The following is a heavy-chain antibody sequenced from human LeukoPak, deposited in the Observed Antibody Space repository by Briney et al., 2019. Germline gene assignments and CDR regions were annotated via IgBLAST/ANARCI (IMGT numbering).Heavy chain of an antibody. CDR1: GFAFSSYG. V-gene: IGHV3-30*02. CDR2: IRYDGSNK. J-gene: IGHJ1*01. Sequence: GGSLRLSCSASGFAFSSYGMHWVRQAPGKGLEWVTHIRYDGSNKYYADSVKGRFTISRDNSKNTLYLQMNSLRPEDTAVYYCARGGKIALAGTRSPQYFQHWGQGTLVTVSS. D-gene: IGHD6-19*01. CDR3: ARGGKIALAGTRSPQYFQH.